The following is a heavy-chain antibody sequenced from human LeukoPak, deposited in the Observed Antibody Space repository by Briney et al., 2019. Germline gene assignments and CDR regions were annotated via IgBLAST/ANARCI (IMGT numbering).Heavy chain of an antibody. J-gene: IGHJ4*02. Sequence: GGSLRLSCAASGFTFSSYGMHWVRQAPGKGLEWVAVISYDGSNKYYADSVKGRFTISRDNSKNTLYLQMNSLRAEDTAVYYCAKDRDYAFDYWGQGTLVTVSS. CDR2: ISYDGSNK. D-gene: IGHD4-17*01. CDR3: AKDRDYAFDY. CDR1: GFTFSSYG. V-gene: IGHV3-30*18.